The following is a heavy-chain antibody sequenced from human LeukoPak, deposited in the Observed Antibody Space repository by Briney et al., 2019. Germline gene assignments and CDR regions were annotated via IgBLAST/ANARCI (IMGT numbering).Heavy chain of an antibody. Sequence: SETLSLTCTVSGGSISTYFWSWIRQPPGKGLEWIGYIYYSGSTNYNPSLKSRVTISLDTSKNQFSLKLSSVTAADTAVYYCARGIQLWLTNYMDVWGKGTTVTISS. J-gene: IGHJ6*03. V-gene: IGHV4-59*08. D-gene: IGHD5-18*01. CDR2: IYYSGST. CDR3: ARGIQLWLTNYMDV. CDR1: GGSISTYF.